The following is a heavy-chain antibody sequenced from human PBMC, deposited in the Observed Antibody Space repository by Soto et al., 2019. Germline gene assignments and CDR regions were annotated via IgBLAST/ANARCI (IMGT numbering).Heavy chain of an antibody. Sequence: SETLSPTCTVSGGSISSYYWSWIRQPAGKGLEWIGRIYTSGSTNYNPSLKSRVTMSVDTSKNQFSLKLSSVTAADTAVYYCARDHHYDFWSGYYTGDFYYFDYWGQGTQVTVSS. CDR1: GGSISSYY. D-gene: IGHD3-3*01. CDR3: ARDHHYDFWSGYYTGDFYYFDY. J-gene: IGHJ4*02. CDR2: IYTSGST. V-gene: IGHV4-4*07.